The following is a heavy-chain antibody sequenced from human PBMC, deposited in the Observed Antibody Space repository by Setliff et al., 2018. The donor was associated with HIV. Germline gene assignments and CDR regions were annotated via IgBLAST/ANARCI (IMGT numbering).Heavy chain of an antibody. V-gene: IGHV4-39*01. Sequence: SETLSLTCTLSGGTISTNYYYWGFIRQSPGKGLEWIASVHYGGGILYTRSLKSRVTLSVGTSKRQFFLNLSSATTADTAMYYCVRPSFGIGGGSMFDSWGQGIVVTVSS. D-gene: IGHD3-3*01. CDR3: VRPSFGIGGGSMFDS. CDR2: VHYGGGI. CDR1: GGTISTNYYY. J-gene: IGHJ4*02.